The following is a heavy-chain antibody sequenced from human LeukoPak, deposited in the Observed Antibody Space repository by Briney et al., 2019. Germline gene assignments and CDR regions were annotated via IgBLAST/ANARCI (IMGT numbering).Heavy chain of an antibody. CDR1: GFTFSDNA. V-gene: IGHV3-30-3*01. Sequence: GGSLRLSCAASGFTFSDNAIHWVRQAPGKGLEWVSVISNVGGSKHYADSVKGRFTISRDNSKNTLLLQMNSLRPEDTAVYYCARDLSTGPADYCFDSWGQGALVTVSS. D-gene: IGHD2-2*01. CDR3: ARDLSTGPADYCFDS. CDR2: ISNVGGSK. J-gene: IGHJ4*02.